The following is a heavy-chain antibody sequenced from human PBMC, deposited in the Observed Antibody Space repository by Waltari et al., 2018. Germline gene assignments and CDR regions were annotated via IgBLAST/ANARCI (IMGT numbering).Heavy chain of an antibody. CDR3: ARDHWYSLDL. CDR1: GLPFSIHW. J-gene: IGHJ4*02. D-gene: IGHD2-21*02. V-gene: IGHV3-7*01. CDR2: IKSDETEE. Sequence: EEQLVESGGGLVQPGGSLRLSCVASGLPFSIHWMAWVRQAPGKKLEWVAKIKSDETEEMYVDSVKGRFTISKDNTKNSLFLEMNSLRAEDTAVYYCARDHWYSLDLWGQGTLVTVSS.